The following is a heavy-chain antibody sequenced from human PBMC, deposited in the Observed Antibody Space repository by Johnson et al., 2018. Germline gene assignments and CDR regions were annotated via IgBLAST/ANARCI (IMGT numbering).Heavy chain of an antibody. V-gene: IGHV3-74*01. CDR3: AKERGSAGLDAFDI. CDR1: EFTFSDYW. D-gene: IGHD6-19*01. CDR2: INRDGSIT. J-gene: IGHJ3*02. Sequence: VQLGQSGGGIVQPGGSLRLSCVASEFTFSDYWLYWVRQTPGKGLVWVSRINRDGSITNYADAVKGRFPISRDNAKNTVSLQMNSLRAEDTALYYCAKERGSAGLDAFDIWGQGTMVTVSS.